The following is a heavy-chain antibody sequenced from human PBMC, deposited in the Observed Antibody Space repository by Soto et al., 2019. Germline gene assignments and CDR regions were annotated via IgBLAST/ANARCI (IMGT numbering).Heavy chain of an antibody. D-gene: IGHD1-26*01. CDR1: GFTFSSYG. Sequence: EVQLVESGGGLVQPGGSLRLSCAGSGFTFSSYGMHWVRQAPGKGLEYVSAISPDGGSTYYANSVKGRFTISRDNSKNTLYLQMGSLRAEDLAVYYCARGQTWAHFDYWGQGTLVTVSS. V-gene: IGHV3-64*01. CDR3: ARGQTWAHFDY. CDR2: ISPDGGST. J-gene: IGHJ4*02.